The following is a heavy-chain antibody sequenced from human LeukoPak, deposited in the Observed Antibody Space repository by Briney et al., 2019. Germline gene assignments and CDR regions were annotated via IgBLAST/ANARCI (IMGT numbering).Heavy chain of an antibody. V-gene: IGHV4-34*01. CDR2: INHSGYT. CDR3: ARVKVELGSSQRYFDWLLRAFGGFDY. J-gene: IGHJ4*02. D-gene: IGHD3-9*01. CDR1: GGSFSGYY. Sequence: PSETLSLTCAVYGGSFSGYYWSWIRQPPGKGLEWIGEINHSGYTNYNPSLKSRVTISVDTSKNQFSLELSSVTAADTAVYYCARVKVELGSSQRYFDWLLRAFGGFDYWGQGTLVTVSS.